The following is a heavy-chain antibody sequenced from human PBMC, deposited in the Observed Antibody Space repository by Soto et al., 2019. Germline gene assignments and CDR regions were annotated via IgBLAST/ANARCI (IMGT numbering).Heavy chain of an antibody. CDR3: VRHRSSREIPFDN. D-gene: IGHD2-21*01. V-gene: IGHV4-39*01. CDR1: GDSISGTSFY. J-gene: IGHJ4*02. Sequence: TLSLTCTVSGDSISGTSFYWGWIRQSSGKGLEWIASIYSSGSTFYNLSLKSRLSLSVDTSKNQFSLRLQSVTAADTAVYYCVRHRSSREIPFDNWGQGTLVTVSS. CDR2: IYSSGST.